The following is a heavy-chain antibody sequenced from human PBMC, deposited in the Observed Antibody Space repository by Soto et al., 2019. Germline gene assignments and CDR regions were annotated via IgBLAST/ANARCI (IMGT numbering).Heavy chain of an antibody. Sequence: GGSLRLSCAASGFTFPFYAMHWVRQAPGQGLEWVAVIWFDGSNEYYADSVKGRFTISRDSSKNTLYLQMSSLRAEDTAVYYCAREISYSRSPSSRTYYLDYWGQGALVTVSS. CDR2: IWFDGSNE. CDR3: AREISYSRSPSSRTYYLDY. J-gene: IGHJ4*02. V-gene: IGHV3-33*01. CDR1: GFTFPFYA. D-gene: IGHD3-22*01.